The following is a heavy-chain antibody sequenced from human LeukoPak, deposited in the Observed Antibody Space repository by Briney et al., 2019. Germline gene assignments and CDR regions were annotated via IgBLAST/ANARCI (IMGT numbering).Heavy chain of an antibody. CDR1: GGSISSGGYY. J-gene: IGHJ4*02. CDR2: IYYSGST. D-gene: IGHD2-21*01. V-gene: IGHV4-61*08. Sequence: SQTLSLTCAVSGGSISSGGYYWSWIRQPPGKGLEWIGYIYYSGSTNYNPSLKSRVTISVDTSKKQFSLKLSSVTAADTAVYYCARGVWSLDYWGQGTLVTVSS. CDR3: ARGVWSLDY.